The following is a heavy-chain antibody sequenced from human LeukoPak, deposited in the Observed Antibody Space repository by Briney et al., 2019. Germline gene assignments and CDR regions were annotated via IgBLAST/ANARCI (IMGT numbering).Heavy chain of an antibody. J-gene: IGHJ5*02. D-gene: IGHD6-19*01. CDR3: ARHDSSGWYNWFDP. CDR2: IYYSGST. CDR1: GGSISSYY. V-gene: IGHV4-59*08. Sequence: PSETLSLTCTVSGGSISSYYWSWIRQPPGKGLEWIGYIYYSGSTNYNPSLKSRVTISVDTSKNQFSLNLTSVTAADTAVYYCARHDSSGWYNWFDPWGRGTLVTVSS.